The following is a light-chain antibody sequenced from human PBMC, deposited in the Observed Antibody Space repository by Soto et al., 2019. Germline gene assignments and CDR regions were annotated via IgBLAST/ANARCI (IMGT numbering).Light chain of an antibody. Sequence: EIVMTQSPATLSVSPGERATLSCRASQSVSKNVAWYQQKPGQAPRLLIYGAFTRATGIPARFRGSGSGTEFTLTISSLQSEDFAVYFCQQYNNWRGTFGQGTKVEIK. CDR1: QSVSKN. J-gene: IGKJ1*01. CDR2: GAF. CDR3: QQYNNWRGT. V-gene: IGKV3-15*01.